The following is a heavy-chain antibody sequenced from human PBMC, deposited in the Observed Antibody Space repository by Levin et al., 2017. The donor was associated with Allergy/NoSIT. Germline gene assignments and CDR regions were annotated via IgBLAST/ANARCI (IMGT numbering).Heavy chain of an antibody. CDR1: GFTFSSYE. V-gene: IGHV3-48*03. CDR3: ARQLGNFWSGYNYFDY. J-gene: IGHJ4*02. Sequence: GESLKISCAASGFTFSSYEMNWVRRAPGKGLEWVSYISSTGSTIYSADSVKGRFTISRDNAKNSLYLHMNSLRAEDTAVYYCARQLGNFWSGYNYFDYLGQGTLVTVSS. D-gene: IGHD3-3*01. CDR2: ISSTGSTI.